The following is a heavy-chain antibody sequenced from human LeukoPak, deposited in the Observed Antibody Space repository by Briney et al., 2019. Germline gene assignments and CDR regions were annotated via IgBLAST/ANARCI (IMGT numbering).Heavy chain of an antibody. CDR1: GYTFTYW. D-gene: IGHD4-23*01. V-gene: IGHV5-51*01. Sequence: GESLRISCKGSGYTFTYWIAWVRQMPGKGLEWMGIIYPGDSDTRYSPSFQGQVTISVDKSISTAYLQWSSLKASDTAMYYCARQDGGGLYCFDYWGQGTLVTVSS. CDR3: ARQDGGGLYCFDY. CDR2: IYPGDSDT. J-gene: IGHJ4*02.